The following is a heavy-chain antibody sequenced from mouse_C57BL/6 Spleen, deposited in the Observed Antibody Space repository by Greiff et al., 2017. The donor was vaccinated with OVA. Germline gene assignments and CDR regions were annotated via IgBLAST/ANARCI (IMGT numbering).Heavy chain of an antibody. CDR2: IYPRSGNT. CDR1: GYTFTSYG. J-gene: IGHJ2*01. Sequence: LVESGAELARPGASVKLSCKASGYTFTSYGISWVKQRTGQGLEWIGEIYPRSGNTYYNEKFKGKATLTADKSSSTAYMELRSLTSEDSAVYFCARCGYDGSYYFDYWGQGTTLTVSS. V-gene: IGHV1-81*01. CDR3: ARCGYDGSYYFDY. D-gene: IGHD2-2*01.